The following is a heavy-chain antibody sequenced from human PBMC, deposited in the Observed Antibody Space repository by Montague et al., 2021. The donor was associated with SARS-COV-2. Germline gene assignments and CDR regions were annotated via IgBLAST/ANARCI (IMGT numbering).Heavy chain of an antibody. V-gene: IGHV4-61*02. Sequence: TLSLTCAVSGGSISSGSYYWSWIRQPAGKGLEWIGRIYTSGSTNYNPSLKSRVTISVDTSKNQFSLKLSSVTAADTAVYYCARDPLYYYDSSGLLLDWYFDLWGHGTLVTVSS. J-gene: IGHJ2*01. CDR1: GGSISSGSYY. CDR2: IYTSGST. D-gene: IGHD3-22*01. CDR3: ARDPLYYYDSSGLLLDWYFDL.